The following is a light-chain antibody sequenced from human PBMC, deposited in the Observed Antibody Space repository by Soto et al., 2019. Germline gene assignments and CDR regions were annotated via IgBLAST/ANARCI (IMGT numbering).Light chain of an antibody. CDR3: QQFSSNPPT. Sequence: AIQLTQSPSSLSASVGDRVTITCRASQGISSALAWYQQKPGKAPEFLIYDASSLESGVPSRFRGSGSGTEFTLTISNLQPEDFAAYYCQQFSSNPPTFGGGTKVEIK. CDR1: QGISSA. CDR2: DAS. V-gene: IGKV1-13*02. J-gene: IGKJ4*01.